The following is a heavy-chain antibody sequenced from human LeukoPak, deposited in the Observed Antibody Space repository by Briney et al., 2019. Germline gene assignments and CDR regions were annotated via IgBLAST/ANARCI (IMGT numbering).Heavy chain of an antibody. CDR1: GGSFSGYY. V-gene: IGHV4-34*01. D-gene: IGHD2-2*02. CDR3: ARYCSSTSCYIDAFDI. CDR2: INHSGST. J-gene: IGHJ3*02. Sequence: SETLSLTCAVYGGSFSGYYWSWIRQPPGKGLEWNGEINHSGSTNYNPSLKSRVTISVDTSKNQFSLKLSSVTAADTAVYYCARYCSSTSCYIDAFDIWGQGTMATVSS.